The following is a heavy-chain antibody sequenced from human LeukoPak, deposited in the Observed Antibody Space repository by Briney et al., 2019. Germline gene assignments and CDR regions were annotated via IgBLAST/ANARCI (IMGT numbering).Heavy chain of an antibody. J-gene: IGHJ4*02. CDR1: GGSFSGYY. CDR3: ARGLRGTPKHQPAEL. V-gene: IGHV4-34*01. CDR2: INHSGST. D-gene: IGHD1-14*01. Sequence: PSPTLSLTCAVDGGSFSGYYWSSVRHPPGKGLEWLGEINHSGSTNYNPSLKSRVTIPVVTSKNQFSLKLSSVTAADTAVYYCARGLRGTPKHQPAELWGQGTLVTVSS.